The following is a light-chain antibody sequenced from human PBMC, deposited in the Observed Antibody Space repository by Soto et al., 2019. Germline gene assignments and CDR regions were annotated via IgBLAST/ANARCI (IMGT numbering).Light chain of an antibody. CDR2: AES. CDR3: QQYNNWPS. CDR1: QSVSSTY. J-gene: IGKJ5*01. Sequence: EIVLTQSPGTLSLSPGERATLSCRASQSVSSTYLAWYQQNPGQAPRLLIYAESTRATGVPARFSGSGSETEFTLTIRSLQSEDFAVYFCQQYNNWPSFGQGTRLEIK. V-gene: IGKV3-15*01.